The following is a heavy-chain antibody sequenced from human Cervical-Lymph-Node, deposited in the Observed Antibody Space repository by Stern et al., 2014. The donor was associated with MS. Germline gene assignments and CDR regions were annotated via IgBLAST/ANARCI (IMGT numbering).Heavy chain of an antibody. Sequence: QVQLQESGPGLVKPSETLSLTCTVSGGSISSYYWSWIRQPPGQGLEWIGYIYYRRYTNYNPALKSRVTISVDTSNNQFSLKLSSVTAADTAVYYCARGYGGNPIDYWGQGTLVTVSS. CDR2: IYYRRYT. J-gene: IGHJ4*02. V-gene: IGHV4-59*01. CDR1: GGSISSYY. D-gene: IGHD4-23*01. CDR3: ARGYGGNPIDY.